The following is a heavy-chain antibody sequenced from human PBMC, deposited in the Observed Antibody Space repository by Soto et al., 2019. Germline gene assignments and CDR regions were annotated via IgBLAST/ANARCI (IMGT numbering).Heavy chain of an antibody. J-gene: IGHJ3*02. D-gene: IGHD6-19*01. V-gene: IGHV3-30*03. CDR1: GFTFSSYG. CDR3: AVIAVAAFDI. CDR2: ISYDGSNK. Sequence: QVQLVESGGGVVQPGRSLRLSCAASGFTFSSYGMHWVRQAPGKGLEWVAVISYDGSNKYYADSVKGRFTISRDNSKNTLYLQMNSLRDEDTAVYYCAVIAVAAFDIWGQGTMVTVSS.